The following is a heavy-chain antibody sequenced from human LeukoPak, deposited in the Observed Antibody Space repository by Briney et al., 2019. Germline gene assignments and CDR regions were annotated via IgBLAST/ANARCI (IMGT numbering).Heavy chain of an antibody. CDR3: ARDDASTARASGMDV. D-gene: IGHD6-6*01. CDR1: GFTFTTYD. Sequence: GGSLRLSCAASGFTFTTYDMNWVRQAPGKGLEWVSYISRDSAYMYLADSVKGRFTISRDNAKNSLYLQMNSLRGEDTAVYYCARDDASTARASGMDVWGNGTTVTVSS. CDR2: ISRDSAYM. V-gene: IGHV3-21*01. J-gene: IGHJ6*04.